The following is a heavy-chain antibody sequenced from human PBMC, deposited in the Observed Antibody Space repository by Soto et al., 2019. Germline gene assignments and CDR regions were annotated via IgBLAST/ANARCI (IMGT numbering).Heavy chain of an antibody. D-gene: IGHD6-19*01. J-gene: IGHJ4*02. Sequence: EVQLVESGGGLVQPGGSLRLSCAASGFTVSSNYMSWVRQAPGKGLEWVSVIYSGGSTYYADSVKGRFTISRDNSKNTLYLQMNSLRADDTAVYYRARQEYSNGMFAYWGQGTLNTVSS. CDR2: IYSGGST. V-gene: IGHV3-66*04. CDR3: ARQEYSNGMFAY. CDR1: GFTVSSNY.